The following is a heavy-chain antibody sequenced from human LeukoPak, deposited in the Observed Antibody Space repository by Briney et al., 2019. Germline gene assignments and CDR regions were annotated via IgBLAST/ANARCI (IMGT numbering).Heavy chain of an antibody. J-gene: IGHJ3*02. CDR1: GGSISSGGYY. D-gene: IGHD3-10*01. CDR3: ARDSVSYGSGSYPDAFDI. Sequence: PSQTLSLTCTVSGGSISSGGYYWSWIRQPPGKGLEWIGYIYYSGSTYYNPSLKSRVTISVDTSKNQFSLKLSSVTAADTAVYYCARDSVSYGSGSYPDAFDIWGQGTMVTVSS. V-gene: IGHV4-31*03. CDR2: IYYSGST.